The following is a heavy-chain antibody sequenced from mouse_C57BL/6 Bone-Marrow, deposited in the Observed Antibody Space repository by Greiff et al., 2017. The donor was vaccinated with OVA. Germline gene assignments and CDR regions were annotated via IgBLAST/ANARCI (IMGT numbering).Heavy chain of an antibody. Sequence: QVQLKQPGAELVKPGASVTLSCKASGYTFTRYWMHWVKQRPGQGLEWIGMIHPNSGSTNYNEKFKSKATLTVDKSSSTAYMQLSSLTSEDSAVYYCASLYDCYYVYAMDYWGQGTAVTVSS. CDR2: IHPNSGST. D-gene: IGHD2-3*01. CDR3: ASLYDCYYVYAMDY. J-gene: IGHJ4*01. V-gene: IGHV1-64*01. CDR1: GYTFTRYW.